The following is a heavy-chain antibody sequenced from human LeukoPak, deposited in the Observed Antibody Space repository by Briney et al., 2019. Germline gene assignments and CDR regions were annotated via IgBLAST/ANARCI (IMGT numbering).Heavy chain of an antibody. V-gene: IGHV4-39*01. CDR3: ARGPSGSYPNYFDY. J-gene: IGHJ4*02. Sequence: SETLSLTCTVSGGSIGSSSYYWGWIRQPPGKGLEWIGSIYYSGSTYYNPSLKSRATIFVDMSKNQFSLKLRSVTAADTAVYYCARGPSGSYPNYFDYWGQGTLVTVSS. CDR2: IYYSGST. D-gene: IGHD3-10*01. CDR1: GGSIGSSSYY.